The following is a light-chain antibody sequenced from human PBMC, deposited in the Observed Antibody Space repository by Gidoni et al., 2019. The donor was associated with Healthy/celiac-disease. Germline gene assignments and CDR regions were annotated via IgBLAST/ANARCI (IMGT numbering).Light chain of an antibody. CDR1: QSVSSSY. Sequence: EIVLTQSPGPLSLSPGERATHSCRASQSVSSSYLAWYQQKPGQAPRLLIYGASSRATGIPDRFSGSGSGTDFTLTISRLEPEDFAVYYCQQYGSSPKGITFGQGTRLEIK. V-gene: IGKV3-20*01. J-gene: IGKJ5*01. CDR3: QQYGSSPKGIT. CDR2: GAS.